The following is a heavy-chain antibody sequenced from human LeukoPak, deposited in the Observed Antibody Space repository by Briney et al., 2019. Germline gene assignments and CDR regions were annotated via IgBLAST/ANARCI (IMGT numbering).Heavy chain of an antibody. J-gene: IGHJ4*02. Sequence: GGSLRLSCAASGFTFSSYEMNWVRQAPGEGLEWGSYISSSGGTIYYADSVKGRFTISRDNAKNSLYLQMNSLRAEDTAVYYCARGWFGEPCFDYWGQGTLVTVSS. CDR2: ISSSGGTI. CDR1: GFTFSSYE. D-gene: IGHD3-10*01. CDR3: ARGWFGEPCFDY. V-gene: IGHV3-48*03.